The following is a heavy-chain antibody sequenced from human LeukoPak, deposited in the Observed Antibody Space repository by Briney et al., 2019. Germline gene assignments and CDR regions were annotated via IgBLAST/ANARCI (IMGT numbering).Heavy chain of an antibody. J-gene: IGHJ4*02. Sequence: ASVKVSCKASGYTFTSYDINWVRQATGQGLEWMGWMNPNSGNTGYAQKFQGRVTMTRNTSISTAYMELSSLRSEDTAVYYCARGPAKRVPQPIPRLVFDYWGQGTLVTVSS. CDR2: MNPNSGNT. CDR3: ARGPAKRVPQPIPRLVFDY. V-gene: IGHV1-8*01. D-gene: IGHD2-21*01. CDR1: GYTFTSYD.